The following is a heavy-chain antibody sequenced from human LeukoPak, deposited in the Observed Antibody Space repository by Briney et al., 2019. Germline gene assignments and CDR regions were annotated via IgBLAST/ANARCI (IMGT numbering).Heavy chain of an antibody. CDR3: ATRGITMVRGVIIGWFDP. Sequence: ASVKVSCKVSGCTLTELSMHWVRQAPGKGLEWMGGFDPEDGETIYAQKFQGRVTMTEDTSTDTAYMELSSLRSEDTAVYYCATRGITMVRGVIIGWFDPWGQGTLVTVSS. J-gene: IGHJ5*02. V-gene: IGHV1-24*01. D-gene: IGHD3-10*01. CDR1: GCTLTELS. CDR2: FDPEDGET.